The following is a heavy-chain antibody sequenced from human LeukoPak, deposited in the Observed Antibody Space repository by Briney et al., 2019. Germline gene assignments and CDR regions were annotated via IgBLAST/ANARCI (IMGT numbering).Heavy chain of an antibody. V-gene: IGHV3-11*01. Sequence: GGSLRLSCAASGFTFSDYYMSWIRQAPGRGLEWVSYISSSGSTIYYADSVKGRLTISRDNAKNSLYLQMNSLRAEDTAVYYCARGDYYDSSGPFDYWGQGTLVTVSS. CDR2: ISSSGSTI. CDR3: ARGDYYDSSGPFDY. D-gene: IGHD3-22*01. CDR1: GFTFSDYY. J-gene: IGHJ4*02.